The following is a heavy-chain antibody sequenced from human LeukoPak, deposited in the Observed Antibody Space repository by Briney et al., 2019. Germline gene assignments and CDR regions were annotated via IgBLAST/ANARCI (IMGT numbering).Heavy chain of an antibody. D-gene: IGHD3-10*01. CDR2: IKQDGSDK. CDR3: AREGVRTFDY. J-gene: IGHJ4*02. CDR1: GFSFSSYW. V-gene: IGHV3-7*04. Sequence: PGGSLRLSCAAPGFSFSSYWMSWIRQEPGKGLEWVANIKQDGSDKYYVDSVKGQFSISRDNPKNSLYLQMNSLRAEDTADYYCAREGVRTFDYWGQGTLVTVSS.